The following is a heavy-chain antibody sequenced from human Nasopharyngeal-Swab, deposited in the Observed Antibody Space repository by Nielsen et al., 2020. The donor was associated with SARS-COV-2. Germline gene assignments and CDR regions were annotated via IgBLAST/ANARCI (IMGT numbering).Heavy chain of an antibody. J-gene: IGHJ3*02. CDR2: IIPIFGTA. D-gene: IGHD2-15*01. CDR3: ARGLGWRGAFDI. Sequence: SVKVSCKASGGTFSSYAISWVRQAPGQGLEWMGGIIPIFGTANYAQKFQGRVTITADESTSTAYMELSSLRSEDTAVYYRARGLGWRGAFDIWGQGTMVTVSS. CDR1: GGTFSSYA. V-gene: IGHV1-69*13.